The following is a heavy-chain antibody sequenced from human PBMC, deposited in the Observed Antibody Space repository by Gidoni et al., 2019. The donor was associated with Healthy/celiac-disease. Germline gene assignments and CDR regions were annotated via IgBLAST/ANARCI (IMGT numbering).Heavy chain of an antibody. J-gene: IGHJ4*02. Sequence: QVHLQQWGAGLLKPSETLSLTCTVYGGSVSGYHWSWIRQPPGKGLEWIGEINHSGSADYNPSLKSRVTVSVDTSKNQFFLKLISVTAADTAVDYCARGYYFDYWGQGTLVTVSS. CDR3: ARGYYFDY. CDR1: GGSVSGYH. V-gene: IGHV4-34*01. CDR2: INHSGSA.